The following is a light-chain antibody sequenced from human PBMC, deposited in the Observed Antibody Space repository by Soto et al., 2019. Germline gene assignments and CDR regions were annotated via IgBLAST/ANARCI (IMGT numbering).Light chain of an antibody. CDR3: QSYDSSLSGFYV. V-gene: IGLV1-40*01. CDR2: ANK. Sequence: QAVVTQPPSVSGAPGQRVTISCTGSSSNIGAGYAVHWYQQLPGTAPKLLIYANKNRPSGVPDRFSASKSGTSASLAITGLQAEDEADYYCQSYDSSLSGFYVFGTGTKLTVL. CDR1: SSNIGAGYA. J-gene: IGLJ1*01.